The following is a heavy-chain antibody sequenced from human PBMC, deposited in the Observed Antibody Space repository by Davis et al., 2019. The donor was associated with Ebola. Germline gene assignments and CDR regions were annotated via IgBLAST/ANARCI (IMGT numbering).Heavy chain of an antibody. CDR2: INVAKGNT. Sequence: ASVKVSCKASGYTFSTYAIHWLRQAPGQRLEWMGLINVAKGNTKDSQKLQGRVTMTTDTSTSTAYMELRSLRSDDTAVYYCARGGGSYSADYWGQGTLVTVSS. CDR1: GYTFSTYA. J-gene: IGHJ4*02. V-gene: IGHV1-3*01. CDR3: ARGGGSYSADY. D-gene: IGHD1-26*01.